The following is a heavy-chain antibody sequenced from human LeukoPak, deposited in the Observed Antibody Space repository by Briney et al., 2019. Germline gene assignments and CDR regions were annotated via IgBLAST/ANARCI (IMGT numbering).Heavy chain of an antibody. CDR2: INPNSGGT. CDR1: GYTFTGYY. V-gene: IGHV1-2*02. D-gene: IGHD6-6*01. CDR3: ARWGRISIAARPGDY. Sequence: ASVKVSCKASGYTFTGYYMHWVRLAPGQGLEWMGWINPNSGGTNYAQKFQGRVTMTRDTSISTAYMELSRLRSDDTAVYYCARWGRISIAARPGDYWGQGTLVTVSS. J-gene: IGHJ4*02.